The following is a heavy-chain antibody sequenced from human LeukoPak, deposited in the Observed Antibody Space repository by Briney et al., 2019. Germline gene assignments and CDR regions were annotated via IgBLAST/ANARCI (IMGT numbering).Heavy chain of an antibody. Sequence: GGSLRLSCAASGFTVSSNYMSWVRQAPGKGLEWVSVIYSGGSTYYADSVKGRFTISRDNSKNTLYLQMNSLRAEDTAVYYCARVAHDNWFAPWGQGTLVTVSS. V-gene: IGHV3-53*01. CDR3: ARVAHDNWFAP. J-gene: IGHJ5*02. CDR2: IYSGGST. CDR1: GFTVSSNY.